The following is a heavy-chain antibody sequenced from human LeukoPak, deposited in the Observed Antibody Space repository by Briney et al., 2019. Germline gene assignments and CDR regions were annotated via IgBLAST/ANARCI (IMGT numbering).Heavy chain of an antibody. CDR1: GFPFSNFW. CDR3: AKDPPPYGGNSLGYFQH. V-gene: IGHV3-7*05. D-gene: IGHD4-23*01. CDR2: IKEDGSEK. Sequence: GGSLRLSCAASGFPFSNFWMTWVRQAPGKGLEWVANIKEDGSEKHYVDSVKGRFTISRDNAKNSLYLQMNSLRAEDTAVYYCAKDPPPYGGNSLGYFQHWGQGTLVTVSS. J-gene: IGHJ1*01.